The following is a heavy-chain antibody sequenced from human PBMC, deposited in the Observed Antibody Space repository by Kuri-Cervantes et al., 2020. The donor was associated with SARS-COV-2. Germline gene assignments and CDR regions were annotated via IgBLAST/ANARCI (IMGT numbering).Heavy chain of an antibody. CDR3: AKLRAYYYDSSGYYWDDAFDI. CDR2: ISYDGSNK. CDR1: GFTFSDYY. V-gene: IGHV3-30*18. Sequence: GGSLRLSCAASGFTFSDYYMSWIRQAPGKGLEWVAVISYDGSNKYYADSVKGRFTISRDNSKNTLYLQMNSLRAEDTAVYYCAKLRAYYYDSSGYYWDDAFDIWGQGTMVTVSS. J-gene: IGHJ3*02. D-gene: IGHD3-22*01.